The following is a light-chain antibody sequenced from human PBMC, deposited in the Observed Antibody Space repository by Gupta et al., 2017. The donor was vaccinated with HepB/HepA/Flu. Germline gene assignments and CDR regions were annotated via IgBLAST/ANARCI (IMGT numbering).Light chain of an antibody. CDR2: GAS. CDR1: QSISRF. Sequence: DIQMTQSPSPLSASVGDRVTITCRASQSISRFLNWYQQKPGKAPKLLIYGASTLQSGVPSRFSGSGSGTDFTLTISTLQPEDRGTYYCQQTYSTPRTFGGGTKVEIK. J-gene: IGKJ4*01. CDR3: QQTYSTPRT. V-gene: IGKV1-39*01.